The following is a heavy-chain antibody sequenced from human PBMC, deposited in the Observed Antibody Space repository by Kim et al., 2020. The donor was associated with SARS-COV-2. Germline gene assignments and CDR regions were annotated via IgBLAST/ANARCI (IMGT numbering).Heavy chain of an antibody. J-gene: IGHJ5*02. CDR3: ARAAYSSSWYGARNWFDP. D-gene: IGHD6-13*01. CDR1: GGSFSGYY. CDR2: INHSGST. V-gene: IGHV4-34*01. Sequence: SETLSLTCAVYGGSFSGYYWSWIRQPPGKGLEWIGEINHSGSTNYNSSLKSRVTISVDTSKNQFSLKLSSVTAADTAVYYCARAAYSSSWYGARNWFDPWGQGTLVTV.